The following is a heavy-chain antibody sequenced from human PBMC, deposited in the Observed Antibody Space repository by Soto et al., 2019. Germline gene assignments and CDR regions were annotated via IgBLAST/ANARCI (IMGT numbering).Heavy chain of an antibody. V-gene: IGHV4-59*12. CDR3: ARDDYADSGLGLDY. J-gene: IGHJ4*02. CDR2: IDDNGRT. D-gene: IGHD4-17*01. Sequence: QVQLEESGPGLVKPSETLSLKCTVSGGSISTYYWNWIRQPPGKGLEWIGNIDDNGRTNYSPSLKSRVTMSVDTSKNQFSLKLSSVTAADTAVYYCARDDYADSGLGLDYWGQGTLVTVSA. CDR1: GGSISTYY.